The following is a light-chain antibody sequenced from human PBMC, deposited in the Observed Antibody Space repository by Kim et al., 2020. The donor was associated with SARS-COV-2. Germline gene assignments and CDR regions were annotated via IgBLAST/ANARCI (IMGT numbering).Light chain of an antibody. CDR1: QSVSYNY. CDR3: QQYGISPLT. CDR2: TAS. Sequence: EIVLTQSPGTLSLSPGERATLTCTASQSVSYNYLAWYQQKPGQAPRLLIHTASKRATGIPNRISASGSGTDFILTITTLEPEDFAVYYCQQYGISPLTFGGGTKVEIK. J-gene: IGKJ4*01. V-gene: IGKV3-20*01.